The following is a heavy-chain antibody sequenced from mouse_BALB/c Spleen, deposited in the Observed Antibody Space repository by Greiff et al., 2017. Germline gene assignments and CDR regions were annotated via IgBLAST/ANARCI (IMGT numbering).Heavy chain of an antibody. V-gene: IGHV1-4*02. D-gene: IGHD2-4*01. CDR2: INPSSGYT. Sequence: VQLQQSAAELARPGASVKMSCKASGYTFTSYTMHWVKQRPGQGLEWIGYINPSSGYTEYNQKFKDKTTLTADKSSSTAYMQLSSLTSEDSAVYYCARGYYDPAWFAYWGQGTLVTVSA. CDR1: GYTFTSYT. CDR3: ARGYYDPAWFAY. J-gene: IGHJ3*01.